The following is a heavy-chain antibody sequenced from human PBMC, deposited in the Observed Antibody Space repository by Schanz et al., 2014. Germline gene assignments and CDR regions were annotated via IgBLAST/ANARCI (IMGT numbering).Heavy chain of an antibody. D-gene: IGHD6-19*01. Sequence: QVQLVQSGAEVKKPGSSVKVSCKASRSTFSSYTISWVRQARGQGLEWVGRFIPILDVGNYAQQFQGRVTFTADKSTSTAYMELRSLRSDDTAVYYCARGGYSSGWYDRDIAHFDYWCQGTLVTVSS. J-gene: IGHJ4*02. CDR2: FIPILDVG. V-gene: IGHV1-69*02. CDR1: RSTFSSYT. CDR3: ARGGYSSGWYDRDIAHFDY.